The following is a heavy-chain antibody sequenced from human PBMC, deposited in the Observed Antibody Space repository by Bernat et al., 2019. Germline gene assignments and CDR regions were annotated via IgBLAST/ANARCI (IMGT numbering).Heavy chain of an antibody. Sequence: QVQLVQSGAEVKKPGASVKVSCKASGYAFSSYGISWVRQAPAQGLEWMGWISAYNGNTNYVQRLQGRVTMTTDTSTTTAYMELRSLRSDDTAVDYCARDSPYGDSSDAFDIWGQGTMVTVSS. J-gene: IGHJ3*02. D-gene: IGHD4-17*01. CDR1: GYAFSSYG. CDR3: ARDSPYGDSSDAFDI. V-gene: IGHV1-18*01. CDR2: ISAYNGNT.